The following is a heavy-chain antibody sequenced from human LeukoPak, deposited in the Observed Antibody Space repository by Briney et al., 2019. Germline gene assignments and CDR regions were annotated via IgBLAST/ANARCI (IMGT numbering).Heavy chain of an antibody. J-gene: IGHJ4*02. D-gene: IGHD4-17*01. CDR3: ARDRGGDGVLDW. CDR1: GFTVSSNY. CDR2: IYSGGSTI. V-gene: IGHV3-53*01. Sequence: HPGGSLRLSCAASGFTVSSNYMSWVRQAPGKGLEWVSVIYSGGSTIYYADSVKGRFTISRDNAKNSLYLQMNSLRAEDTAVYYCARDRGGDGVLDWWGQGTLVTVSS.